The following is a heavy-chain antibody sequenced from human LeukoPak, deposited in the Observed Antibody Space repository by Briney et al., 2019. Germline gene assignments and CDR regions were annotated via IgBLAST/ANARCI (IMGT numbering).Heavy chain of an antibody. CDR1: GFTFSSYW. V-gene: IGHV3-7*01. CDR2: IKHDGSEK. Sequence: GGSLRLSCAASGFTFSSYWMSWVRQAPGKGLEWVANIKHDGSEKYYVDSVKGRFTISRDNAKNSLYLQMNSLRAEDTAVYYCARNGQYSSGWFDYYYGMDVWGQGTTGTVSS. CDR3: ARNGQYSSGWFDYYYGMDV. J-gene: IGHJ6*02. D-gene: IGHD6-19*01.